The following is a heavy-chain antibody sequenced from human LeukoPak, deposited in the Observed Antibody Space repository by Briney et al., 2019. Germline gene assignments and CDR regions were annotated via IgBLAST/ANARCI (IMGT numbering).Heavy chain of an antibody. Sequence: GGSLRLSRAASGFTFSSYGMHWVRQAPGKGLEWVAVIWYDGSNKYYADSVKGRFTISRDNSNNTLYLQMNSLRAEDTAVYYCVRGDYDRSGYYPRDWYFDLWGRGTLVTVSS. CDR1: GFTFSSYG. V-gene: IGHV3-33*01. CDR2: IWYDGSNK. D-gene: IGHD3-22*01. J-gene: IGHJ2*01. CDR3: VRGDYDRSGYYPRDWYFDL.